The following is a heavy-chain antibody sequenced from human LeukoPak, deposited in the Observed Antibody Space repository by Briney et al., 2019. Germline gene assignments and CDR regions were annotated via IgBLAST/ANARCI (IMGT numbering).Heavy chain of an antibody. Sequence: PSETPSLTCSVSGGSISGYYWSWIRQPPGKGLEWIAYIYNSGTTNYNPSLKSRVTISIDTSKNQFSLQLSSVTAADTAVYYCARHAPSSHGTGSYPLDYWGQGTLVTVSS. D-gene: IGHD3-10*01. CDR1: GGSISGYY. CDR2: IYNSGTT. V-gene: IGHV4-59*08. J-gene: IGHJ4*02. CDR3: ARHAPSSHGTGSYPLDY.